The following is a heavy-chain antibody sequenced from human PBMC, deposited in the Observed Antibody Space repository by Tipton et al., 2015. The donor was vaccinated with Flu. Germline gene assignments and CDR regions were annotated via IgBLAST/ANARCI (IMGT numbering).Heavy chain of an antibody. CDR3: ARRDYSNYVSEPKNWFDP. CDR2: ITNSGTT. CDR1: GASINSYY. J-gene: IGHJ5*02. V-gene: IGHV4-59*08. Sequence: LRLSCTVSGASINSYYWSWIRQPPGKGLEWIAYITNSGTTSYNPSLRSRVTLSIDTSENQFSLRLTSVTAADTAVYYCARRDYSNYVSEPKNWFDPWGQGTLVTVSS. D-gene: IGHD4-11*01.